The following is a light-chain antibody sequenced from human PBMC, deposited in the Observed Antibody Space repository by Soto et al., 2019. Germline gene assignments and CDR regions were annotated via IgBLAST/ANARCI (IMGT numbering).Light chain of an antibody. Sequence: EIVMTQSPATLSVSPGERATLCCRASQRVSSNLPWYHQKPGQAPRLLIYGASTRATGIPARFSGSGSGTDYTLTISSLEPEDSAVYYCHQRQSWPRTFGQGTKVDIK. CDR1: QRVSSN. CDR2: GAS. J-gene: IGKJ1*01. CDR3: HQRQSWPRT. V-gene: IGKV3D-15*01.